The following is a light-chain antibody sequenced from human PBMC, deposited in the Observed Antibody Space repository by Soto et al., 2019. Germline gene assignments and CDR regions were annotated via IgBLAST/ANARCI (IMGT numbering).Light chain of an antibody. CDR3: QQRSNLIS. CDR2: DAS. J-gene: IGKJ5*01. CDR1: QSVSSF. Sequence: EIVLTQSPATLSLSPGERATVSCRASQSVSSFLAWYQQKPGQAPRLLIYDASTRASGIPARFSGGGSETDFTLTIASLEPEDFAVYYCQQRSNLISFGQGTRLEIK. V-gene: IGKV3-11*01.